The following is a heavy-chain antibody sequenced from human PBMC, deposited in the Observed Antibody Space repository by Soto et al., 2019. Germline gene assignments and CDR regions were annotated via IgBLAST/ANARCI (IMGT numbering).Heavy chain of an antibody. D-gene: IGHD3-3*01. V-gene: IGHV3-66*01. CDR1: GFTVSGKY. CDR2: IYSAGGT. Sequence: EVHLVESGGGLVQPGGSLRLSCTASGFTVSGKYMSWVRQAPGKGLEWVSLIYSAGGTYSADSVKGRFTISRDNSKNTVYLQMNSLRAEDTAVFYCATTVLNYDGMDVWGKGTTVTVSS. J-gene: IGHJ6*03. CDR3: ATTVLNYDGMDV.